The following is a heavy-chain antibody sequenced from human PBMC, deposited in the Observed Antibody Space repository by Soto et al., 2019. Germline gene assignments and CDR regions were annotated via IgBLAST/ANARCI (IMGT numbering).Heavy chain of an antibody. CDR3: ARDGYSSGWFQGYYYYGMDV. V-gene: IGHV3-33*01. CDR1: GFTFSSCG. Sequence: PGGSLRLSCAASGFTFSSCGMHWVRQAPGKGLEWVAVIWYDGSNKYYADSVKGRFTISRDNSKNTLYLQMNSLRAEDTAVYYCARDGYSSGWFQGYYYYGMDVWGQGTTVTVSS. D-gene: IGHD6-19*01. J-gene: IGHJ6*02. CDR2: IWYDGSNK.